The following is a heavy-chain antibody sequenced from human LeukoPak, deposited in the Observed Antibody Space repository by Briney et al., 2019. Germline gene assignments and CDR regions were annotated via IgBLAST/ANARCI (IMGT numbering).Heavy chain of an antibody. Sequence: PGGSLRLSCAASGFTFSSYSMNWVRQAPGKGLEWVSYISSSSSTIYYADSVKGRFTISRDNAKNSLYLQMNSLRAEDTAVYYCARGFRVFDCWGQGTLVTVSS. CDR3: ARGFRVFDC. V-gene: IGHV3-48*01. CDR1: GFTFSSYS. CDR2: ISSSSSTI. J-gene: IGHJ4*02.